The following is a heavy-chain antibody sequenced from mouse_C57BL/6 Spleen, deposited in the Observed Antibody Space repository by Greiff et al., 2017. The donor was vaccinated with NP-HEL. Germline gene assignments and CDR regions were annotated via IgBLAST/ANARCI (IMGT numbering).Heavy chain of an antibody. D-gene: IGHD1-1*01. J-gene: IGHJ4*01. CDR3: AKSSHYYGSSYYYAMDY. CDR2: ISSGSSTI. V-gene: IGHV5-17*01. CDR1: GFTFSDYG. Sequence: EVHLVESGGGLVKPGGSLKLSCAASGFTFSDYGMHWVRQAPEKGLEWVAYISSGSSTIYYADTVKGRFTISRDNAKNTLFLQMTSLRSEDTAMYYCAKSSHYYGSSYYYAMDYWGQGTSVTVSS.